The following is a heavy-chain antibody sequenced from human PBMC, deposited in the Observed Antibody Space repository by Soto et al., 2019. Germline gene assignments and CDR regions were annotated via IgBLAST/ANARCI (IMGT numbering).Heavy chain of an antibody. CDR2: IYYSGST. V-gene: IGHV4-59*01. J-gene: IGHJ3*02. Sequence: SDTLSLTWTVSGGSISSYYWSWIRQPPGKGLEWIGYIYYSGSTNYNPSLKSRVTISVDTSKNQFSLKLSSVTAADTAVYYCARGLISGYYLYDAFDIWGQGTMVTVS. CDR1: GGSISSYY. CDR3: ARGLISGYYLYDAFDI. D-gene: IGHD3-22*01.